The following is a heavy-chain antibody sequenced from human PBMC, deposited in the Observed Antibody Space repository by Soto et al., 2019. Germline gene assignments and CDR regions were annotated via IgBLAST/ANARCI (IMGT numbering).Heavy chain of an antibody. Sequence: QVQLVQSGAEVKKPGASVKVSCKASGYTFTSYGISWVRQAPGQGLELMGWISAYNGNTNYAQKLQGRVTMTTDTSTSTAYMELRSRRSDDTAVYYSARTSTVTTEYYYYGMDVGGQGTTVTVSS. CDR2: ISAYNGNT. CDR3: ARTSTVTTEYYYYGMDV. D-gene: IGHD4-17*01. J-gene: IGHJ6*02. V-gene: IGHV1-18*01. CDR1: GYTFTSYG.